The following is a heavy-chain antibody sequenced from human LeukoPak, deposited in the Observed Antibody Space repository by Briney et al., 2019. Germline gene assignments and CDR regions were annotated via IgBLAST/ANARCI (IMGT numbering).Heavy chain of an antibody. D-gene: IGHD3-22*01. CDR3: ARSRRNYYDSSGYYVANYFDY. J-gene: IGHJ4*02. CDR1: GGSISSTAFH. Sequence: SETLSLTCTVSGGSISSTAFHWGWIRQPPGKGLEWIGSIYYSGSTYYNPSLKSRVTISVDTSKNQFSLKLSSVTAADTAVYYCARSRRNYYDSSGYYVANYFDYWGQGTLVTVSS. CDR2: IYYSGST. V-gene: IGHV4-39*01.